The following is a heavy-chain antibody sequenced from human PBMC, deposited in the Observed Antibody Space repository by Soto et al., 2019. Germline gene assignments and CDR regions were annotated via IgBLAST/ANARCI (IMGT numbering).Heavy chain of an antibody. D-gene: IGHD4-4*01. V-gene: IGHV4-59*08. J-gene: IGHJ4*02. Sequence: SETLSLTCTVSGGSISSYYWSWIRQPPGKGLEWIGYIYYSGSTNYNPSLKSRVTISVDTSKNQFSLKLSSVTAADTAVYYCASVATVFYYFDYWGQGTLVTVSS. CDR2: IYYSGST. CDR3: ASVATVFYYFDY. CDR1: GGSISSYY.